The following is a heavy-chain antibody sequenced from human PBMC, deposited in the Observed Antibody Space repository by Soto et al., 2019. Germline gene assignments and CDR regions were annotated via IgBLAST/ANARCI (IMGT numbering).Heavy chain of an antibody. J-gene: IGHJ4*02. CDR3: ARAEVLNS. Sequence: PGGSLGLSCVASGFTFSTYGMNWVRQAPGKGLEWVSSISSSSSYIYYADSVKGRFTISRGNAKNSLYLQMISLRAEDTAVYYCARAEVLNSWGQGTLVTVSS. CDR2: ISSSSSYI. CDR1: GFTFSTYG. V-gene: IGHV3-21*01.